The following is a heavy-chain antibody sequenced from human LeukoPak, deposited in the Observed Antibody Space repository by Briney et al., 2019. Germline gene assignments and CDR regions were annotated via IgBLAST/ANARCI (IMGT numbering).Heavy chain of an antibody. CDR3: ARRAGAYSHPYDY. CDR1: GFLFNSHG. V-gene: IGHV3-23*01. CDR2: ISPSGDIL. Sequence: GGSLTLSCSASGFLFNSHGVHWVRRAPGKGLEWVTGISPSGDILYYADSVKGQFTISRDNSKNTLYLQMNSLRAEDTAVYYCARRAGAYSHPYDYWGQGTLVTVSS. J-gene: IGHJ4*02. D-gene: IGHD4/OR15-4a*01.